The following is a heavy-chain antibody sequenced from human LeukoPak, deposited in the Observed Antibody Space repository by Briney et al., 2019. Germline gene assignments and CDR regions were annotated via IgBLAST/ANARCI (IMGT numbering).Heavy chain of an antibody. CDR3: ARETSQKGAHYMDV. CDR1: GGSISSSSYY. V-gene: IGHV4-61*01. J-gene: IGHJ6*03. Sequence: SETLSLTCTVSGGSISSSSYYWGWVRQPPGKGLEWIGYIYYSGSTNYNPSLKSRVTISVDTSKNQFSLKLSSVTAADTAVYYCARETSQKGAHYMDVWGKGTTVTISS. D-gene: IGHD3-16*01. CDR2: IYYSGST.